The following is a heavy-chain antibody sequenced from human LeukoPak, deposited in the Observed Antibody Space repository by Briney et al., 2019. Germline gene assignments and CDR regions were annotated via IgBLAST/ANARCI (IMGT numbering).Heavy chain of an antibody. V-gene: IGHV3-23*01. J-gene: IGHJ4*02. CDR3: VKGSSGYFFDL. CDR1: RFIFNNYG. CDR2: ISNDGGGT. D-gene: IGHD3-22*01. Sequence: PGGSLRLSCAASRFIFNNYGLVWVRQAPGKGLEWVSAISNDGGGTTYADFVKGRFSVSRDNSKNTLFLQMNSLRAEDTALYYCVKGSSGYFFDLWGQGTLVTVSS.